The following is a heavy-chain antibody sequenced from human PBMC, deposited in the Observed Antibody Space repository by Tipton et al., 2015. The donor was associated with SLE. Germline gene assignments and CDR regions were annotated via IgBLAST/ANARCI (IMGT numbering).Heavy chain of an antibody. V-gene: IGHV3-15*01. D-gene: IGHD2-21*01. CDR2: IKSKTDGGTT. CDR3: TRGGGEFGPT. CDR1: GFTFSSYG. J-gene: IGHJ5*02. Sequence: LTCAASGFTFSSYGMHWVRQAPGKGLEWVGRIKSKTDGGTTDYAAPVKGRFTISRDDSKNTLYLQMNSLKTEDTAVYYCTRGGGEFGPTWGQGTLVTVSS.